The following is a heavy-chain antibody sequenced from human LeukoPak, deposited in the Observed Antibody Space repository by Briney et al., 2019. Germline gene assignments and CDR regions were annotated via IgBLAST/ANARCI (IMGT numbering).Heavy chain of an antibody. CDR3: ARGRLLGEDDAFDI. CDR1: GGTFSSYA. CDR2: MNPNSGNT. V-gene: IGHV1-8*03. J-gene: IGHJ3*02. Sequence: ASVKVSCKASGGTFSSYAISWVRQATGQGLEWMGWMNPNSGNTGYAQKFQGRVTITRNTSISTAYMELSSLRSEDTAVYYCARGRLLGEDDAFDIWGQGTMVTVSS. D-gene: IGHD3-10*01.